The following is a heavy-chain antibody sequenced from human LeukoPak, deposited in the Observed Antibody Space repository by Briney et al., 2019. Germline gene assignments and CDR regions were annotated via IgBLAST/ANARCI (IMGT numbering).Heavy chain of an antibody. J-gene: IGHJ6*03. CDR2: MSGAGGRI. Sequence: GGSLRLSCEASGFTFSIYAMSWVRQAPGKGLEWLSIMSGAGGRIEYADSVKGRFTISRDNSRNTVYLHMNSLRAEDTAVYHRAKKQQAGTGWNYMDVWGTGTTVTVSS. CDR1: GFTFSIYA. D-gene: IGHD1-1*01. V-gene: IGHV3-23*01. CDR3: AKKQQAGTGWNYMDV.